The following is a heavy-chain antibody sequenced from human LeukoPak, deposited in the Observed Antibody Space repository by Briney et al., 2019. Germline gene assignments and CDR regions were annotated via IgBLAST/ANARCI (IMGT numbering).Heavy chain of an antibody. V-gene: IGHV3-23*01. CDR3: AKNLPRVSGYFDY. CDR1: GFTFSDYY. J-gene: IGHJ4*02. D-gene: IGHD2-8*01. Sequence: GGSLRLSCAASGFTFSDYYMSWIRQAPGKGLEWVSAISGSGGSTYYADSVKGRFTISRDNSKNTLYLQMNSLRAEDTAVYYCAKNLPRVSGYFDYWGQGTLVTVSS. CDR2: ISGSGGST.